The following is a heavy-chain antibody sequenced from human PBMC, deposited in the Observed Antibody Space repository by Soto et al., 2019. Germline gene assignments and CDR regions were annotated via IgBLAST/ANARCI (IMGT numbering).Heavy chain of an antibody. CDR2: VYYTGST. V-gene: IGHV4-4*02. D-gene: IGHD6-19*01. J-gene: IGHJ4*02. CDR1: GGSISSSNW. CDR3: ARSVAVPGAHIDY. Sequence: SETLSLTCAVSGGSISSSNWWSWVRQPPGKGLEWLGYVYYTGSTNYSPSLRSRVSISVDTSKNEFSLRLSSVTAADTAVYFCARSVAVPGAHIDYWGQGTQVTVSS.